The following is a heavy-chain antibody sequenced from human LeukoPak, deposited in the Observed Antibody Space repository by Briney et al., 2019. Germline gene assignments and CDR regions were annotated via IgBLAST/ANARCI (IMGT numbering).Heavy chain of an antibody. CDR1: GGSISSYY. V-gene: IGHV4-59*01. CDR3: ARVVATYSSSWSTPYGMDV. J-gene: IGHJ6*02. D-gene: IGHD6-13*01. Sequence: SETLSLTCTVSGGSISSYYWSWIRQPPGKGLEWIGYIYYSGSTNYNPSLKSRVTISVDTSKNQFSLKLSSVTAADTAVYYCARVVATYSSSWSTPYGMDVWGQGTTVTASS. CDR2: IYYSGST.